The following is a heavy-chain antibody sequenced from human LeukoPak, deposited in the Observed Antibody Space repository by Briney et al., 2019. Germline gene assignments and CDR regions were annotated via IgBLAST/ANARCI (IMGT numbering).Heavy chain of an antibody. Sequence: ASVKVSCKPSGYIFTGYYIHWVRQAPGQGLEWMGRINPNSGGTNYAQRFQGRVTLTRDTSISTAYMELSRLTSDETAIYYCAREGGDGYNYDDSDYWGQGTLVTVSS. CDR1: GYIFTGYY. D-gene: IGHD5-24*01. V-gene: IGHV1-2*06. CDR2: INPNSGGT. CDR3: AREGGDGYNYDDSDY. J-gene: IGHJ4*02.